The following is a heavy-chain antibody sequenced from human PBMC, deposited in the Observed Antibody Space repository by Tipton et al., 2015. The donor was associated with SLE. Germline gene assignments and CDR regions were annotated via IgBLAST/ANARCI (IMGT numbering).Heavy chain of an antibody. CDR2: IYYSGST. D-gene: IGHD6-19*01. V-gene: IGHV4-59*11. J-gene: IGHJ4*02. CDR3: ARDLEGGQWLV. Sequence: TLSLTCTVSGGSISSHYWSWIRQPPGKGLEWIGYIYYSGSTNYNPSLKSRVTISVDTSKNQFSLKLSSVTAADTAVYYCARDLEGGQWLVWGQGTLVTVSS. CDR1: GGSISSHY.